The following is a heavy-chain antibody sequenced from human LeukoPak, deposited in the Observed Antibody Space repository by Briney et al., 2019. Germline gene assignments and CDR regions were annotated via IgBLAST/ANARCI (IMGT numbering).Heavy chain of an antibody. Sequence: SSVTVSCKTSGYTFTNYGISWVRQAPGLGLEWMGWISAYNGNTNYAQKVQGRVTMTTDTSTSTAYMELRSLRFNDTAVYYCARDQSVRLLQTSSTYFKHVFAIWGEGSMVTVSS. CDR3: ARDQSVRLLQTSSTYFKHVFAI. J-gene: IGHJ3*02. V-gene: IGHV1-18*01. CDR1: GYTFTNYG. CDR2: ISAYNGNT. D-gene: IGHD6-13*01.